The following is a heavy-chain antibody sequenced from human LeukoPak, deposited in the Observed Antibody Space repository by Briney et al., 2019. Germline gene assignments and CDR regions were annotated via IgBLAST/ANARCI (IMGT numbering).Heavy chain of an antibody. J-gene: IGHJ4*02. CDR2: IIPIFGTA. D-gene: IGHD2-15*01. V-gene: IGHV1-69*05. CDR1: GGTFSSYA. CDR3: ARGRVVEDCSGGSCYHFDY. Sequence: GASVKVSCKASGGTFSSYAISWVRQAPGQGLEWMGGIIPIFGTANYAQKFRGRVTMTRDTSISTAYMELNSLRSEDTAVYYCARGRVVEDCSGGSCYHFDYWGQGTLVTVSS.